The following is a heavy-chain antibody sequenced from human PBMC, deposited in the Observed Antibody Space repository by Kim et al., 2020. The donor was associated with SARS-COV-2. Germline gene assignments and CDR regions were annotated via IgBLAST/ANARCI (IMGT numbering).Heavy chain of an antibody. J-gene: IGHJ4*02. CDR3: ATNYYDSSGYYGS. D-gene: IGHD3-22*01. Sequence: YNPSLKSRVTISVDTSKNQFSLKLSSVTAADTAVYYCATNYYDSSGYYGSWGQGTLVTVSS. V-gene: IGHV4-39*01.